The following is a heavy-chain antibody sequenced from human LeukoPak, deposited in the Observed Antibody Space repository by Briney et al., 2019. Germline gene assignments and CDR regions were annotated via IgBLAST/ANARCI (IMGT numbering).Heavy chain of an antibody. Sequence: GGSLRLSCAASGFTFNTYSMNWVRQAPGKGLEWVSSISDNSNYIYYSDSVEGRFTISRDNAKNSLYLQMNSLRAEDTAVYYCARSATFWSGYFGSFDIWGQGTMVTVSS. J-gene: IGHJ3*02. D-gene: IGHD3-3*01. CDR2: ISDNSNYI. V-gene: IGHV3-21*01. CDR1: GFTFNTYS. CDR3: ARSATFWSGYFGSFDI.